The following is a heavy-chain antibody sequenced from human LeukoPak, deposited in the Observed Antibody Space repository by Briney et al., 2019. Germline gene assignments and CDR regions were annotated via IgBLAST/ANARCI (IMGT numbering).Heavy chain of an antibody. CDR2: ISSSSSST. V-gene: IGHV3-11*03. CDR1: GLTLTEYY. CDR3: ARLYYDILTGYSPLDY. J-gene: IGHJ4*02. D-gene: IGHD3-9*01. Sequence: GGCLRLACAASGLTLTEYYMRWIRQAPGKGMEWISYISSSSSSTNYADSVKGRLTISRDNAKNSLYLHMNDLRAEDTAIYYCARLYYDILTGYSPLDYWGQGTLVTVSS.